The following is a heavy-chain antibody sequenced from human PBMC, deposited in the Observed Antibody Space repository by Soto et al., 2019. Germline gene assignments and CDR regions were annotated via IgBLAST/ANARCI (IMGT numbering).Heavy chain of an antibody. CDR3: ARDRGSDYDFGLVDY. V-gene: IGHV1-46*01. CDR1: GYTFTSYY. Sequence: VASVKVSCKASGYTFTSYYMHWVRQAPGQGLEWMGIINPSGGSTSYAQKFQGRVTMTRDTSTSTVYMELSSLRSEDTAVYYCARDRGSDYDFGLVDYWGQGTLVTVS. J-gene: IGHJ4*02. D-gene: IGHD5-12*01. CDR2: INPSGGST.